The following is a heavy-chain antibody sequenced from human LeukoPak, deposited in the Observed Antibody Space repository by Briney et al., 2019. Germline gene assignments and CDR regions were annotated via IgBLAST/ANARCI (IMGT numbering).Heavy chain of an antibody. D-gene: IGHD7-27*01. CDR3: ARGVLGPYYFDL. J-gene: IGHJ2*01. Sequence: SETLSLTCAVYGGSFRGYYWSWIRQPPGKGLEWNGEIHYTGATNYKPSLKSRVTISGDPSKNQFSLRVSSVTAADTAVYYCARGVLGPYYFDLWGRGTLVTVSS. CDR2: IHYTGAT. CDR1: GGSFRGYY. V-gene: IGHV4-34*01.